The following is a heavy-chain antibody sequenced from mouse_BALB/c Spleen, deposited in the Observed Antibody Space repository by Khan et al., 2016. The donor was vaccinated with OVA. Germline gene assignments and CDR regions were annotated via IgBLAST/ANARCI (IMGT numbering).Heavy chain of an antibody. D-gene: IGHD2-10*01. V-gene: IGHV2-6-1*01. Sequence: VELVESGPGLVAPSQSLSITCTISGFSLTNYGVHWVRQPPGKGLEWLVLMWSDGSTTYNSALKSRLPLSKDNSKSQVFLKMNSLQTDDTAMYFCARQPYYHYDVMDYWGQGTSVTVSA. CDR2: MWSDGST. J-gene: IGHJ4*01. CDR1: GFSLTNYG. CDR3: ARQPYYHYDVMDY.